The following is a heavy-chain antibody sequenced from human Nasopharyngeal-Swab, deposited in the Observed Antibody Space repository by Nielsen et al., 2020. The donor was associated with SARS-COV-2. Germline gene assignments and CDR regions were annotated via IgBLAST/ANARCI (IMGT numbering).Heavy chain of an antibody. CDR2: IYHSGST. CDR1: GYSIISGYY. D-gene: IGHD2-2*01. J-gene: IGHJ4*02. Sequence: SETLSLTCPASGYSIISGYYSGWIRQPPGKGLEWIGSIYHSGSTYYNPSLKTRVTISVDTSKNQFPLRLSSVTAADTAVYYCARATSSTNCINDYWGQGTLVTVSS. V-gene: IGHV4-38-2*02. CDR3: ARATSSTNCINDY.